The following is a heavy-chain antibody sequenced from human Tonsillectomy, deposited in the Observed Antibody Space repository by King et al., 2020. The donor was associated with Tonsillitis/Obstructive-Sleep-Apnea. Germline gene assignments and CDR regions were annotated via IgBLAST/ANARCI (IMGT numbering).Heavy chain of an antibody. V-gene: IGHV3-30*03. Sequence: VQLVESGGGVVQPGRSLRLSCAASGFSFSHYGMHWVRQAPGKGLEWVAAISHDGNNQYYVDSVKGRLTISRDNSKNTQHLQMINLRADDTAFYFCSSGRHIIRQNDPLFAYWGQGTLVTVSS. CDR3: SSGRHIIRQNDPLFAY. D-gene: IGHD1-1*01. CDR1: GFSFSHYG. J-gene: IGHJ4*02. CDR2: ISHDGNNQ.